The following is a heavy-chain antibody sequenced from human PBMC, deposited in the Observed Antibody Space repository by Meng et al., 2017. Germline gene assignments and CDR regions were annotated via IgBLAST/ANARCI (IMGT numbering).Heavy chain of an antibody. CDR2: INDDGSST. CDR1: GFTFSTYN. Sequence: EVQLVDAGGGLIQPGGSLRLSCAASGFTFSTYNMHWVRQAPGKGLVWVSRINDDGSSTTYTDSVRGRFTISRDNAKNTLYLQMNSLRAEDTAVYYCARDLNWVVWDYWGQGTLVTVSS. J-gene: IGHJ4*02. D-gene: IGHD3/OR15-3a*01. CDR3: ARDLNWVVWDY. V-gene: IGHV3-74*01.